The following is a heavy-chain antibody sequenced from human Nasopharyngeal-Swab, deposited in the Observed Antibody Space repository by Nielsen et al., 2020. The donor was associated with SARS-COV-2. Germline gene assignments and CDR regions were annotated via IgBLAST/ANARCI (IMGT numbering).Heavy chain of an antibody. D-gene: IGHD2-21*02. J-gene: IGHJ2*01. V-gene: IGHV5-51*01. CDR3: ARHNCGGDCYSNDWYFDL. CDR2: IYPGDSDT. Sequence: ESLEISCEGSGYSFTSYWIGWVRQMPGKGLEWMGIIYPGDSDTRYSPSFQGQVTISADKSISTAYLQWSSLKASDTAMYYCARHNCGGDCYSNDWYFDLWGRGTLVTVSS. CDR1: GYSFTSYW.